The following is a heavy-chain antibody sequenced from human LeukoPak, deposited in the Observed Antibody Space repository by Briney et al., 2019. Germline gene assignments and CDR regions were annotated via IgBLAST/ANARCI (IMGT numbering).Heavy chain of an antibody. CDR2: IYTSGST. J-gene: IGHJ4*02. V-gene: IGHV4-61*02. CDR3: ASEGKLVLVD. CDR1: GGSISSGSYY. D-gene: IGHD2-8*02. Sequence: PSQTLSLTCTVSGGSISSGSYYWSWIRQPAGKGLEWIGRIYTSGSTKYNPSLKSRVTISIDTSKNQFSLKLSSVTAADTAVYYCASEGKLVLVDWGQGTLVTVSS.